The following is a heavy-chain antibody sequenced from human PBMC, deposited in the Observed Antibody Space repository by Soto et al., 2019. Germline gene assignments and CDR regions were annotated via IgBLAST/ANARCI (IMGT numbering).Heavy chain of an antibody. Sequence: PGGSLRRSCVASGFTFMSSFMGWVRQAPGKGLEWVANINQDGGVTYYVDSVEWRFTIFRDNANDSLYLQMHSLRADDTAVYYCARYYRGSGSYFFDYWGQGTLVTVSS. CDR1: GFTFMSSF. V-gene: IGHV3-7*03. CDR3: ARYYRGSGSYFFDY. CDR2: INQDGGVT. J-gene: IGHJ4*02. D-gene: IGHD6-19*01.